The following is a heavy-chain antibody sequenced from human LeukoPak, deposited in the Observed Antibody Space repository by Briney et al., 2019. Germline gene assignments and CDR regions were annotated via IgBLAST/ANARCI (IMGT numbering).Heavy chain of an antibody. CDR1: GFTLSKYA. D-gene: IGHD1-26*01. V-gene: IGHV3-23*01. J-gene: IGHJ4*02. CDR2: ISGSGSDT. CDR3: AKGREAYSGSYTPFDS. Sequence: GGSLRLSCAASGFTLSKYAMNWVRQAPGKGLECVSTISGSGSDTYYADSVKGRFIISRDSSKNTLYLQMNSLRAEDTAIYYCAKGREAYSGSYTPFDSWGQGALVTVFS.